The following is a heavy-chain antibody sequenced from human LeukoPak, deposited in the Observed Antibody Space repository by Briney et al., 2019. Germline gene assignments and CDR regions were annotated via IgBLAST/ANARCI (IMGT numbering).Heavy chain of an antibody. CDR2: ITSSSSYI. D-gene: IGHD3-22*01. J-gene: IGHJ3*02. CDR1: GFTFSSYS. V-gene: IGHV3-21*01. Sequence: GGSLRLSCAASGFTFSSYSMNWVRQAPGKGLEWVSSITSSSSYIYYADSVKGRFTISRDNAKKSLYLQMNSLRAEDTAVYYCERDSTMMDAFDIWGQGTMVTVSS. CDR3: ERDSTMMDAFDI.